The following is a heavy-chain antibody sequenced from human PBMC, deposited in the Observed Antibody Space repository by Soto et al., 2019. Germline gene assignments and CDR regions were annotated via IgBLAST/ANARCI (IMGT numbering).Heavy chain of an antibody. J-gene: IGHJ6*02. CDR2: IIPMFNIT. Sequence: QVLLVQSGAQVKNPVSSVKVSCKASGGTFISYVYNWVRQAPGQGREWVGGIIPMFNITNFAQKFQGRITITANESTTKAYMELSSLRSEDTAVYYCARWPTVSRPTYGMDVWGQGTTVTVSS. V-gene: IGHV1-69*01. D-gene: IGHD4-4*01. CDR3: ARWPTVSRPTYGMDV. CDR1: GGTFISYV.